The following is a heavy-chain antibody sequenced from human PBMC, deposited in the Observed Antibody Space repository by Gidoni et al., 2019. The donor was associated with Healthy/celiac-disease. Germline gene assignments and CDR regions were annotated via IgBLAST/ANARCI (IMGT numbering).Heavy chain of an antibody. CDR2: IWYDGSNK. Sequence: QVQLVESGGGVVQPGRSLRLSCSASGFTFSSYGLHWVRPAPGKGLEWVAVIWYDGSNKYYAESVKGRFTISRDNSKNTLYLQMNSLRAEDTAVYYCARDLAGLAYYDFWSGPEGYYYGMDVWGQGTTVTVSS. J-gene: IGHJ6*02. CDR3: ARDLAGLAYYDFWSGPEGYYYGMDV. CDR1: GFTFSSYG. V-gene: IGHV3-33*01. D-gene: IGHD3-3*01.